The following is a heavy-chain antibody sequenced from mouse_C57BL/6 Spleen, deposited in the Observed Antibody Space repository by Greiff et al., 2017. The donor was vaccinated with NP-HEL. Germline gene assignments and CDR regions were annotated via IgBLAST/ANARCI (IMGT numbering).Heavy chain of an antibody. CDR3: ARYYYSNFYYFDY. D-gene: IGHD2-5*01. CDR2: IYPGSGNT. Sequence: VKLQESGPELVKPGASVKISCKASGYSFTSYYIHWVKQRPGQGLEWIGWIYPGSGNTKYNEKFKGKATLTADTSSSTAYMQLSSLTSEDSAVYYCARYYYSNFYYFDYWGQGTTLTVSS. CDR1: GYSFTSYY. J-gene: IGHJ2*01. V-gene: IGHV1-66*01.